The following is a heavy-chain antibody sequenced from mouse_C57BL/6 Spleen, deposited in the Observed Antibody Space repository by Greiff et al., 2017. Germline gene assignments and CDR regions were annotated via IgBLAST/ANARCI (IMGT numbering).Heavy chain of an antibody. J-gene: IGHJ3*01. CDR1: GFNIKDDY. CDR2: IDPENGDT. Sequence: VQLKESGAELVRPGASVKLSCTASGFNIKDDYMHWVKQRPEQGLEWIGWIDPENGDTEDASKFQGKATITADTSSNTAYLQLSSLTSEDTAVYYCTFYGNYTADWGQGTLVTVAA. V-gene: IGHV14-4*01. D-gene: IGHD2-1*01. CDR3: TFYGNYTAD.